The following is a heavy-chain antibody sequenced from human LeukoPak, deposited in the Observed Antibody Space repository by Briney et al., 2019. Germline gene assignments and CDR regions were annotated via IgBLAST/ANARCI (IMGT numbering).Heavy chain of an antibody. CDR3: AKDPQTTWRYFDY. Sequence: GGSLRLSCAASGFTFSDYYMSWIRQAPGKGLEWVSYISSSSSSYTNYADSVKGRFTISRDNSKNTLYLQMNSLRAEDTAVYYCAKDPQTTWRYFDYWGQGTLVTVSS. D-gene: IGHD1-14*01. V-gene: IGHV3-11*06. J-gene: IGHJ4*02. CDR2: ISSSSSSYT. CDR1: GFTFSDYY.